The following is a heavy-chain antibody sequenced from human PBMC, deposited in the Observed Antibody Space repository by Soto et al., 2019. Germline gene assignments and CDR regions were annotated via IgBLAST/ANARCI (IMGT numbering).Heavy chain of an antibody. D-gene: IGHD5-18*01. V-gene: IGHV4-59*01. J-gene: IGHJ4*02. CDR3: ARHVDTTRAYYFDY. Sequence: TGPGPWPPSETLSLTCTVSGGSISSYYWSWIRQPPGKGLEWIGYIYYSGSTNYNPSLKSRVTISVDTSKNQFSLKLNSVTAADTAVYYCARHVDTTRAYYFDYWGQGTLVTVSS. CDR2: IYYSGST. CDR1: GGSISSYY.